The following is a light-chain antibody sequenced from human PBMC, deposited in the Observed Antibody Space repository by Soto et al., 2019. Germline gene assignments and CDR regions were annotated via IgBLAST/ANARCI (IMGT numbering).Light chain of an antibody. CDR2: GVS. V-gene: IGKV3-20*01. Sequence: ELVLTQSPVALSLSSGERATLSCRASQSVSSTLLTWYQQKPGQAPRLLIYGVSSRATGIPDRFSGSGSGTDFTLTISRVEPEDFATYYCQQYHSYPPTFGGGTKIEIK. J-gene: IGKJ4*01. CDR1: QSVSSTL. CDR3: QQYHSYPPT.